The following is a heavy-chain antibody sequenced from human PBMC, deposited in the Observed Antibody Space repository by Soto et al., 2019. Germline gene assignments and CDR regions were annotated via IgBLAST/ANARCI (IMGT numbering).Heavy chain of an antibody. J-gene: IGHJ5*02. CDR1: GFTFSSYA. Sequence: GGSLRLSCSASGFTFSSYAMHWVRQAPGKGLEYVSAISSNGVSTYYADSVKGRFTISRDNSKNTLYLQMSSLRAEDTAVHYCVKEGDFWSALGWFDPWGQGTLVTVSS. CDR2: ISSNGVST. D-gene: IGHD3-3*01. V-gene: IGHV3-64D*08. CDR3: VKEGDFWSALGWFDP.